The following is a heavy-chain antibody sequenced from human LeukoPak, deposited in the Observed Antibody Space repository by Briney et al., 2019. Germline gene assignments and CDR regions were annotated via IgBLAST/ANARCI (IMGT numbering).Heavy chain of an antibody. CDR2: ISGDGGST. V-gene: IGHV3-43*02. CDR1: GFTFDDYA. Sequence: GGSLRLSCAASGFTFDDYAMHWVRQAPGKGLEWVSLISGDGGSTYYADSVKGRFTISRDNSKNSLYLQMNSLRTEYTALYYCARGSVDCSGGSCYYYYYYMDVWGKGTTVTVSS. J-gene: IGHJ6*03. D-gene: IGHD2-15*01. CDR3: ARGSVDCSGGSCYYYYYYMDV.